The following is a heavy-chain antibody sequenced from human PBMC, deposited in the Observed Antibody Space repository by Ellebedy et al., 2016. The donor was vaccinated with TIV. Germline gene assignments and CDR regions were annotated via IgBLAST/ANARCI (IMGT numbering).Heavy chain of an antibody. CDR1: GFTFSNYW. D-gene: IGHD3-10*01. V-gene: IGHV3-7*01. Sequence: GESLKISCAASGFTFSNYWMSWVRQAPGKGLEWVANIKQDGSEKYYVDSVKGRFTISRDNAKNSLYLQMNSLRAEDTAVCYCARMPWGSGAVNWFDPWGQGTLVTVSS. CDR3: ARMPWGSGAVNWFDP. J-gene: IGHJ5*02. CDR2: IKQDGSEK.